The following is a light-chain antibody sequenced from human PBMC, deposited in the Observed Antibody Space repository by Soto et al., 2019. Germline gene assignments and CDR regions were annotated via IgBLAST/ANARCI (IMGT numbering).Light chain of an antibody. V-gene: IGLV1-47*02. CDR1: SSNIGRSY. Sequence: QSVLTQPPSASGTPGQRVTISCSGNSSNIGRSYVFWYRQLPGTAPKVVISTDNQRPSGVPDRFSGSKSGTSASLTISGLRFDDEADYYCSAWDDTVNGPVFGGGTKVTVL. J-gene: IGLJ2*01. CDR3: SAWDDTVNGPV. CDR2: TDN.